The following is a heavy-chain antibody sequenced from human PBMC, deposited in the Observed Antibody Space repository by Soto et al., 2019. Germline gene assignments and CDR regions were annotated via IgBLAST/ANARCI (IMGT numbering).Heavy chain of an antibody. CDR1: GYTFTGYY. V-gene: IGHV1-2*02. J-gene: IGHJ6*02. CDR2: INRISAGT. CDR3: ARGGVGSGGYGMDV. Sequence: QVQLVQSGAEVKKPGASVKVSCKASGYTFTGYYMHWVRQAPGQGLEWMGWINRISAGTKYAQKFEGRVTMTRATSISTAYMELSRLRADDTAVYYGARGGVGSGGYGMDVWGQGTTVTVSS. D-gene: IGHD3-10*01.